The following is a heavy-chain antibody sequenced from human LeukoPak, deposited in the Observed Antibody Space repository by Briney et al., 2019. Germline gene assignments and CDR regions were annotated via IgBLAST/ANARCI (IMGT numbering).Heavy chain of an antibody. CDR2: IVVGSGNT. CDR1: GFTFTSSA. D-gene: IGHD1-7*01. CDR3: AAEELQTDYYYGMDV. J-gene: IGHJ6*02. V-gene: IGHV1-58*02. Sequence: SVKVSCKASGFTFTSSAMQWVRHARGQRLEWIGWIVVGSGNTNYAQKFQERVTITRDMSTSTAYMELSSLRSEDTAVYYCAAEELQTDYYYGMDVWDQGTTVTVSS.